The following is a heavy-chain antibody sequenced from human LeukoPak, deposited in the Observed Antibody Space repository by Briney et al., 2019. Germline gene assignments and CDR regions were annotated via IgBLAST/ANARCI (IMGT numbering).Heavy chain of an antibody. D-gene: IGHD3-3*01. Sequence: ASVKVSCKASGYTFTSYDINWVRQATGQGLEWMGWMNPNSGNTGYAQKFQGRVTMTRNTSISTVYMELSSLRSEDTAVYYCARVHSYYDFWRGYFTSNWFDPGGQGTLVTVSS. CDR3: ARVHSYYDFWRGYFTSNWFDP. J-gene: IGHJ5*02. V-gene: IGHV1-8*01. CDR2: MNPNSGNT. CDR1: GYTFTSYD.